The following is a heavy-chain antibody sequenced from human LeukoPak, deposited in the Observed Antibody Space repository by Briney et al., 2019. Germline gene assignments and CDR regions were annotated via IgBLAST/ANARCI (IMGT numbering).Heavy chain of an antibody. CDR3: ARGSYYYDSSGYILGY. Sequence: GGSLRLSCVASGFTFTSYGMHWVRQAPGKGLEWVSSISSSSSYIYYADSVKGRFTISRDNAKNSLYLQMNSLRAEDTAVYYCARGSYYYDSSGYILGYWGQGTLVTVSS. CDR1: GFTFTSYG. J-gene: IGHJ4*02. V-gene: IGHV3-21*01. D-gene: IGHD3-22*01. CDR2: ISSSSSYI.